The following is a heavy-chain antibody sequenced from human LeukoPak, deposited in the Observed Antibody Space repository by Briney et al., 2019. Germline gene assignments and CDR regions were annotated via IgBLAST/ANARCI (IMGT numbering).Heavy chain of an antibody. CDR2: VSPKTSRT. CDR1: GYTFRIHD. V-gene: IGHV1-8*01. CDR3: ARESERNDGWFDP. J-gene: IGHJ5*02. D-gene: IGHD1-1*01. Sequence: ASVLVSCKASGYTFRIHDINWVRQAPGQGLEWMGWVSPKTSRTGYAQKFQGRVYMTTNASLSTAYMELSSLRSDDTAVYFCARESERNDGWFDPWGQGTLVTVSS.